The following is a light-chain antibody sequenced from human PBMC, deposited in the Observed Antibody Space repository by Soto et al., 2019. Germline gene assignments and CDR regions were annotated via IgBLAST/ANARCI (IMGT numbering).Light chain of an antibody. CDR1: QSVSSSY. Sequence: EIVLTQSPGTLSLSPGERATLSCRASQSVSSSYLAWYQQKPGQAPRLLIYGASSRATGIPDRFSGSGSGTDFTLTISRLEPEDFAVYSCQQYGSSPRALTFGGGTKV. CDR2: GAS. CDR3: QQYGSSPRALT. V-gene: IGKV3-20*01. J-gene: IGKJ4*01.